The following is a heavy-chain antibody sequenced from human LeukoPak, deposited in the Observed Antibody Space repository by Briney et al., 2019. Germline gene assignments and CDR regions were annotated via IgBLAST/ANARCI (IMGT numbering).Heavy chain of an antibody. D-gene: IGHD1-7*01. CDR3: ARHLSTGTTHFDY. Sequence: SETLSLTCTVSGGSISSYYWSWIRQPPGKGLEWIGYIYYSGTTSYNPSLKSRVTISVDTSKNQFSLKLSSVTAADTAVYYCARHLSTGTTHFDYWGQGTLVTVSS. CDR1: GGSISSYY. J-gene: IGHJ4*02. V-gene: IGHV4-59*08. CDR2: IYYSGTT.